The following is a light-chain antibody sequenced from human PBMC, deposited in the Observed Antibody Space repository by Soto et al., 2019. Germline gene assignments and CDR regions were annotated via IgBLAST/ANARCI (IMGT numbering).Light chain of an antibody. J-gene: IGKJ4*01. CDR3: QQRSL. V-gene: IGKV3D-20*02. Sequence: EIVLTQSPGTLSLSPGERATLSCRASQSVSNTYLAWYQQKPGQAPRLLMFGASSRATGIPARFSGSGSGTEFTLTISSLQSEDFAVYYCQQRSLFGGGTKVDIK. CDR1: QSVSNTY. CDR2: GAS.